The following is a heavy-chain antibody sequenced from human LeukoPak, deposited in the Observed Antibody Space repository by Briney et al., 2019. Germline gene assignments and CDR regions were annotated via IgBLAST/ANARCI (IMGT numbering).Heavy chain of an antibody. Sequence: SGPVLVKPTGTLTLTCTVSGFSLSNARMGVSWIRQPPGKAREWLAHIFSNDEKSYSTSLKSRLTISKDTSKGQVVLTMTNMDPVDTATYYCALTLSSVPNFDYWGQGTLVTVSS. D-gene: IGHD3-9*01. CDR3: ALTLSSVPNFDY. J-gene: IGHJ4*02. CDR1: GFSLSNARMG. CDR2: IFSNDEK. V-gene: IGHV2-26*01.